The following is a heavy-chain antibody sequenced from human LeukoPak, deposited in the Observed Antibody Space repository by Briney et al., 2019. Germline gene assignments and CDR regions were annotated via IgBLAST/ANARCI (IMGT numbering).Heavy chain of an antibody. V-gene: IGHV4-34*01. CDR1: GGSFSGYY. J-gene: IGHJ6*03. CDR3: ARGARSYYGSGRGWYYYYMDV. D-gene: IGHD3-10*01. CDR2: INHSGST. Sequence: SETLSPTCAVYGGSFSGYYWSWIRQPPGKGLEWIGEINHSGSTNYNPSLKSRVTISVDTSKNQFSLKLSSVTAADTAVYYCARGARSYYGSGRGWYYYYMDVWGKGTTVTVSS.